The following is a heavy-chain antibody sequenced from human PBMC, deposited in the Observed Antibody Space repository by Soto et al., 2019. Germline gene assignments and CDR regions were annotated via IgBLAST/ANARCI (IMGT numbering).Heavy chain of an antibody. Sequence: QVQLVESGGGVVQPGRSLRLSCAASGFTFSSYGMHWVRQAPGKGLEWVAVIWYDGSNKYYADSVKGRFTISRDNSKNTLYLQMNRLRAEDTAVYYCARSGGHGIAVGTSALFDYWGQGTLVTVSS. CDR2: IWYDGSNK. CDR1: GFTFSSYG. V-gene: IGHV3-33*01. J-gene: IGHJ4*02. CDR3: ARSGGHGIAVGTSALFDY. D-gene: IGHD6-19*01.